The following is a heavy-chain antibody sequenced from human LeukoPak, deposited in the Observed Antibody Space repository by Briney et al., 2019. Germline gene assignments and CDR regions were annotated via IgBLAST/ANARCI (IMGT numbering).Heavy chain of an antibody. V-gene: IGHV3-21*01. CDR3: ARGWGFYYFDS. CDR2: FTIITSSI. D-gene: IGHD2/OR15-2a*01. CDR1: GFTFSAYT. Sequence: GGXLRLSCAASGFTFSAYTMSGGRQARGKGLEWFSSFTIITSSIYYADSVKGRFTISRDNAKTSLYLQLNSLRAEDTAVYYCARGWGFYYFDSWGQGTLVTVSS. J-gene: IGHJ4*02.